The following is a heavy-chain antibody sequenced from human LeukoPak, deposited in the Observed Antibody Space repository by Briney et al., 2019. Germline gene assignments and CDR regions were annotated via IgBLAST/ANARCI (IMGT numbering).Heavy chain of an antibody. CDR1: GFTFSSYG. J-gene: IGHJ4*02. V-gene: IGHV3-33*01. Sequence: GGSLRLSCAASGFTFSSYGMHWVRQAPGKGLEWVAVIWYDGTNTYYADSVKGRFTISRDNSKNTLYLQMNSLRAEDTAVYYCARDQEYSGSYYRYFDYWGQGTLVTVSS. D-gene: IGHD1-26*01. CDR3: ARDQEYSGSYYRYFDY. CDR2: IWYDGTNT.